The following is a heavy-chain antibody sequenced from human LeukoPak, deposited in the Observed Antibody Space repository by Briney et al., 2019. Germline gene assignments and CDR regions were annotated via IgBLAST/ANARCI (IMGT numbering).Heavy chain of an antibody. CDR1: GGSISSGSYY. Sequence: PSQTLSLTCTVSGGSISSGSYYWSWIRQPAGKGLEWIGRIYTSGSTNYNPSLKSRVTISVDTSKNQFSLKLSSVTAADTAVYYCASSPYSSGWGTYYYYYYMDVWGKGTTVTVSS. V-gene: IGHV4-61*02. J-gene: IGHJ6*03. CDR3: ASSPYSSGWGTYYYYYYMDV. D-gene: IGHD6-19*01. CDR2: IYTSGST.